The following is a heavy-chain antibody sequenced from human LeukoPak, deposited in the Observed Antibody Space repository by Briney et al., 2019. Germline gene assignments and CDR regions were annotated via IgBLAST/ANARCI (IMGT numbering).Heavy chain of an antibody. D-gene: IGHD6-13*01. Sequence: GGSLRLSCAASGFTFSSYAMSWVRQAPGKGLEWVSAISGSGDSTYYGDSVKGRFTISRDSSKNTLYLQMNSLRAEDTAVYYCAKTRPLDSSSWSHGDYWGQGTLVTVSS. J-gene: IGHJ4*02. CDR2: ISGSGDST. V-gene: IGHV3-23*01. CDR1: GFTFSSYA. CDR3: AKTRPLDSSSWSHGDY.